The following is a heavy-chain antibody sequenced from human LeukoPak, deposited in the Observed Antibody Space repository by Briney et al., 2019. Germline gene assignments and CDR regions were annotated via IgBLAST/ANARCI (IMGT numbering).Heavy chain of an antibody. CDR3: AKDGYNYSDY. CDR2: IRYDGSNK. Sequence: ETGGSLRLSCAASGFTFSNYGMHWVRQAPGKGLEWVAFIRYDGSNKDYADSVKGRFTISRDNSKNTLYLQMNSLGAEDTAVYYCAKDGYNYSDYWGQGTLVTVSS. J-gene: IGHJ4*02. D-gene: IGHD5-24*01. CDR1: GFTFSNYG. V-gene: IGHV3-30*02.